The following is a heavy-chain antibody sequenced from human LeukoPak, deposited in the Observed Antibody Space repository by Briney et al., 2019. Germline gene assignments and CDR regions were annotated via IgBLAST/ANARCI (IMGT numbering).Heavy chain of an antibody. Sequence: ASVKVSCKASGYTFTSYDIHGVRQATGQGLAWMGWMNPNSGNTGYAQKFQGRVTMTRNTSISTAYLELSSLRSEDTAVYYCARGPYGSGGTWGQGTLVTVSS. V-gene: IGHV1-8*01. CDR3: ARGPYGSGGT. CDR1: GYTFTSYD. CDR2: MNPNSGNT. D-gene: IGHD3-10*01. J-gene: IGHJ5*02.